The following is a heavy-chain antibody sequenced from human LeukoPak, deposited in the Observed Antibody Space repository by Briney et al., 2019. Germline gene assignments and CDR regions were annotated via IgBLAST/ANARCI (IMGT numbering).Heavy chain of an antibody. J-gene: IGHJ5*02. V-gene: IGHV4-38-2*01. CDR3: ARADYDFWSGYLWFDP. Sequence: PSETLSLTCAVSGYTIDSGYYWGWIRPPPGKGLEWIGSIYHSGSTYYNPSLKSRVTISVDTSKTHFSLKLSSVTAADTAVYYCARADYDFWSGYLWFDPWGQGTLVTVSS. CDR1: GYTIDSGYY. D-gene: IGHD3-3*01. CDR2: IYHSGST.